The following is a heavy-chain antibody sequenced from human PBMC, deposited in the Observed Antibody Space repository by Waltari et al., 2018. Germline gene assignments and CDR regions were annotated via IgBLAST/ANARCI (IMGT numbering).Heavy chain of an antibody. V-gene: IGHV4-34*01. D-gene: IGHD3-3*01. CDR3: ARASPHYDFWSGYHVYYYYMDV. CDR1: GGSFSGYY. J-gene: IGHJ6*03. CDR2: INHSGST. Sequence: QVQLQQWGAGLLKPSETLSLTCAVYGGSFSGYYWSWIRQPPGKGLEWIGEINHSGSTNYNPSLKSRGTISVDTSKNQFSLKLSSVTAADTAVYYCARASPHYDFWSGYHVYYYYMDVWGKGTTVTISS.